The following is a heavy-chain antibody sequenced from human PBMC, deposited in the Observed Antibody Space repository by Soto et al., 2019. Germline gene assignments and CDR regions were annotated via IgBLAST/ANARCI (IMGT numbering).Heavy chain of an antibody. CDR1: GGSFSGYY. CDR3: ARLLGRNIVVAPAAHSDY. J-gene: IGHJ4*02. D-gene: IGHD2-2*01. V-gene: IGHV4-34*01. Sequence: QVQLQQWGAGLLKPSETLSLTCAVYGGSFSGYYWSWIRQPPGKGLEWIGEINHSGSTNYNPSLKSRVTISVDTSKNQFSLKLSSVTAADTAVYYCARLLGRNIVVAPAAHSDYWGQGTLVTVSS. CDR2: INHSGST.